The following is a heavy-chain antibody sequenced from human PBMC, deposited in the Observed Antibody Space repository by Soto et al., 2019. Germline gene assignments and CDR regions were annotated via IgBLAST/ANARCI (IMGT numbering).Heavy chain of an antibody. D-gene: IGHD3-3*01. CDR3: VRQYFDFCTGYRDFDY. CDR2: ISAYNGKT. V-gene: IGHV1-18*01. J-gene: IGHJ4*02. Sequence: ASVKFSCKNAGYTFFYYGISWVRQAPGQGLEWVGWISAYNGKTNYAENLQGRVTMSTDTSTKTDYLELRSLRSDDTAVYYRVRQYFDFCTGYRDFDYWGQGTLVTDSS. CDR1: GYTFFYYG.